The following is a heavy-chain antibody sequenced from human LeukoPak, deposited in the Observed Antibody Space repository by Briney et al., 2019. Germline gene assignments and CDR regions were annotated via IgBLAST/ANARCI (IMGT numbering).Heavy chain of an antibody. CDR2: IWYDGTNK. V-gene: IGHV3-33*01. J-gene: IGHJ5*02. D-gene: IGHD4-17*01. CDR3: ARATVTRWFDP. Sequence: GGSLRLSCAASGFAFSSFGMHWVRQAPGKGLEWVAVIWYDGTNKYYADSVKGRFTISRDKSKNTLYLQMNSLRAEDTAVYYCARATVTRWFDPWGQGTLVTVSS. CDR1: GFAFSSFG.